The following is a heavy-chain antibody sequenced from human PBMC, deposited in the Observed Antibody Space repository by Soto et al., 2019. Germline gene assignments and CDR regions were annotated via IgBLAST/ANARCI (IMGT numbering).Heavy chain of an antibody. V-gene: IGHV1-69*13. CDR1: GGTFSSYA. CDR2: IIPIFGTA. J-gene: IGHJ6*02. Sequence: SVKVSCKASGGTFSSYAISWLRQAPGQGLEWMGGIIPIFGTANYAQKFQGRVTITADESTSTAYMELSSLRSEDTAVYYCATTGGSYYTQHLYGMDVWGQGTTVTVSS. CDR3: ATTGGSYYTQHLYGMDV. D-gene: IGHD3-10*01.